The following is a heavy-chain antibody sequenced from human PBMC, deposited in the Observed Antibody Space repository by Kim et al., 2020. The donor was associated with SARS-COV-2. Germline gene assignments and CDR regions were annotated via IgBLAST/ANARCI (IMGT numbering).Heavy chain of an antibody. CDR3: GRSGSGVVAVPAAPSWFDA. CDR2: IYHSGST. D-gene: IGHD2-2*01. CDR1: GGSISGSNW. V-gene: IGHV4-4*01. Sequence: SETLSLTCAVSGGSISGSNWWSWVRQPPGKGLEWIGEIYHSGSTNYNPSLKSPVTISVNKSKNQFSLKLCSVTAAATAVYCCGRSGSGVVAVPAAPSWFDAWGQGTLVTVSS. J-gene: IGHJ5*02.